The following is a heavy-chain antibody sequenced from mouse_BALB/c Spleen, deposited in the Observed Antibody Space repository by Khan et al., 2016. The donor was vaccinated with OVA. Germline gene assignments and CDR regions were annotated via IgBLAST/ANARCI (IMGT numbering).Heavy chain of an antibody. CDR3: ASSNWDAIAY. Sequence: EVQLVESGGDLVQPGASLKLSCAASGFTFTSFGMHWVRQAPGKGLEWVGYISSDSITLYYADTVKGRITTSRNNPMNTLCLQMTNVTSEYTAIYYCASSNWDAIAYWGQGTLVTVS. CDR2: ISSDSITL. J-gene: IGHJ3*01. D-gene: IGHD4-1*01. V-gene: IGHV5-17*02. CDR1: GFTFTSFG.